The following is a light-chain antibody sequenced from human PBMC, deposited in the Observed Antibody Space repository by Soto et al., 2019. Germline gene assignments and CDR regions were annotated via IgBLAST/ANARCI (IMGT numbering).Light chain of an antibody. J-gene: IGLJ2*01. CDR1: SGHSSYA. CDR3: QTWGTGIYVV. CDR2: LNSDGSH. Sequence: QLVLTQSPSASASLGASVKLTCTLSSGHSSYAIAWHQQQPEKGPRYLMKLNSDGSHSKGDGIPDRFSGSSSGAERYLTISSLQFEDEADYYCQTWGTGIYVVFGGGTKLTVL. V-gene: IGLV4-69*01.